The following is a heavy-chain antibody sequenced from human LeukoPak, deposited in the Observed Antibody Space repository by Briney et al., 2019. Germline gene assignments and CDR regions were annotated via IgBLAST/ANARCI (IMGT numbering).Heavy chain of an antibody. Sequence: PGGSESLPCSACVFTFRRYGMLWVRQAPAKELEYVSAIVSNGDSTYYADSVKGRFTISRDNAKNTLYLQMSSLSPDDTAVYYCVNPGWYYDSSGYSYYYGMDVWGQGTTVTVSS. J-gene: IGHJ6*02. CDR1: VFTFRRYG. CDR3: VNPGWYYDSSGYSYYYGMDV. CDR2: IVSNGDST. V-gene: IGHV3-64D*09. D-gene: IGHD3-22*01.